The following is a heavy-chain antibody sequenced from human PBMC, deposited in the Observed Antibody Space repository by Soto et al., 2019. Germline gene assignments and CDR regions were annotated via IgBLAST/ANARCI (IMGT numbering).Heavy chain of an antibody. CDR3: ARDLGGFPDY. D-gene: IGHD5-12*01. Sequence: QVQLVQSGAEVKKPGASVKVSCKASGYSFTSYGISWVRQAPGQGLEWMGWISAYNGNRKYAQKFQGSVTMTTDTSTSTAYMELRSLRSDDTAVYSSARDLGGFPDYWGQGTLVTVSS. CDR2: ISAYNGNR. CDR1: GYSFTSYG. V-gene: IGHV1-18*01. J-gene: IGHJ4*02.